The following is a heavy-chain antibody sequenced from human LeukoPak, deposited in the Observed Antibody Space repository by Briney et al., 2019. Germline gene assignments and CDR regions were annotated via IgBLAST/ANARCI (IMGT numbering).Heavy chain of an antibody. Sequence: GGSLRLSRAASGFTFSGYSMNWVRQAPGKGLEWVSYIRSSGSTIYYADSVKGRFTISRDNAKNSVYLQMNSLRDEDTAVYYCVRDPDALDYWGQGTLVTVSS. J-gene: IGHJ4*02. CDR2: IRSSGSTI. CDR1: GFTFSGYS. V-gene: IGHV3-48*02. CDR3: VRDPDALDY.